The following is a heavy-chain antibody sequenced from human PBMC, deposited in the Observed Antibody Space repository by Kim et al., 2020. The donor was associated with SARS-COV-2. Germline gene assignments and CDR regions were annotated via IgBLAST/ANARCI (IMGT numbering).Heavy chain of an antibody. J-gene: IGHJ6*04. CDR1: GFTFSTFS. V-gene: IGHV3-48*04. CDR3: ARDNRGYGMDI. D-gene: IGHD3-10*01. Sequence: GGSLRLSCAASGFTFSTFSMNWVRQAPGKGLEWVAYLSSTFTTIYYADSVKGRFTISRDNAKNSLYLQMSSLKAEDTALYYCARDNRGYGMDIWGKGTTVTVSS. CDR2: LSSTFTTI.